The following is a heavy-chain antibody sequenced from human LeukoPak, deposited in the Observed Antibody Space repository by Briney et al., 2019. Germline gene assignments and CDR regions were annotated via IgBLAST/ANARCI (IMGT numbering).Heavy chain of an antibody. CDR1: GYTFTGYY. J-gene: IGHJ5*02. CDR2: INPNSGGT. D-gene: IGHD2-2*01. CDR3: VRDPDCSSTSCYGERFDP. Sequence: ASVRVSCKASGYTFTGYYMHWVRQAPGQGLEWMGWINPNSGGTNYAQKFQGRVTMTRDTSISTAYMELSRLRSDDTAVYYCVRDPDCSSTSCYGERFDPWGQGTLVTVSS. V-gene: IGHV1-2*02.